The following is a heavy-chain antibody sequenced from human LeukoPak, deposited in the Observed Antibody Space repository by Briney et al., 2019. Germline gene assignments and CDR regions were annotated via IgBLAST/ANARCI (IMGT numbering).Heavy chain of an antibody. Sequence: GGSLRLSWAASGFTFSSYSMNWVGQAPGKGLEWVSSISSSSYIYYADSVKGRFTISRDNAKNSLYLQMNSLRAEDTAVYYCARVGAYYYYGMDVWGQGTTVTLSS. CDR3: ARVGAYYYYGMDV. V-gene: IGHV3-21*01. CDR1: GFTFSSYS. CDR2: ISSSSYI. J-gene: IGHJ6*02. D-gene: IGHD3-16*01.